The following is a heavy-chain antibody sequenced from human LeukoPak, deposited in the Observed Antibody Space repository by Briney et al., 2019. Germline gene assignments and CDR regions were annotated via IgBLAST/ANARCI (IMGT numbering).Heavy chain of an antibody. Sequence: GGSLRLSCAASGFTFSSYSMNWVRQAPGKGLEWVSSISSSSSYIYYADSVKGRFTISRDNAKNSLYLQMNSLRAEDTAVYYCARGQAAIRVFDAFDIWGQGTMVTVSS. J-gene: IGHJ3*02. CDR2: ISSSSSYI. CDR1: GFTFSSYS. D-gene: IGHD2-2*01. V-gene: IGHV3-21*01. CDR3: ARGQAAIRVFDAFDI.